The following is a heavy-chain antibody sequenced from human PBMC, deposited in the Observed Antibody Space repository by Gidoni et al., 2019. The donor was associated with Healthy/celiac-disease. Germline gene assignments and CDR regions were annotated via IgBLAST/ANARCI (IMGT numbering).Heavy chain of an antibody. V-gene: IGHV1-2*02. CDR3: ARDRGEIQQRRHYYGMDV. J-gene: IGHJ6*02. D-gene: IGHD3-16*01. CDR1: GYTFTGYY. Sequence: QVQLVQSGAEVKKPGASVKVSCKASGYTFTGYYMHWVRQAPGQGLEWMGWINPNSGGTNYAQKFQGRVTMTRDTSISTAYMELSRLRSDDTAVYYCARDRGEIQQRRHYYGMDVWGQGTTVTVSS. CDR2: INPNSGGT.